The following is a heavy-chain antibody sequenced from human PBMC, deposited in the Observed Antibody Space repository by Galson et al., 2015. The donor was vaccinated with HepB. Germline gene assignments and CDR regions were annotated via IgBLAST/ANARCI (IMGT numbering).Heavy chain of an antibody. CDR2: ISGSGGST. J-gene: IGHJ3*02. D-gene: IGHD4-23*01. CDR3: SKRVDNGGNPDDAFDI. Sequence: SLRLSCAASGFTFSSYAMSWVRQAPGKGLEWVSAISGSGGSTYYADSVKGRFTISRDNSKNTLYLQLNSLRAEDTAVYYCSKRVDNGGNPDDAFDIWGQGTMVTVSS. CDR1: GFTFSSYA. V-gene: IGHV3-23*01.